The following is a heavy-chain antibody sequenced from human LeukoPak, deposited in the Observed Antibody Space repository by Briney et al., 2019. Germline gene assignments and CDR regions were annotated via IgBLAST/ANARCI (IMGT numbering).Heavy chain of an antibody. D-gene: IGHD3-3*01. V-gene: IGHV3-30*04. Sequence: GGSLRLSCVASGLAFSSYSMHWVRQAPGKGLEWVGVISYDGSDEYYTDSVKGRFTISRDNSKNTVYLQMNSLRADDTAVYYCARDFTPEWFDIHWGQGTLVTVSS. J-gene: IGHJ4*02. CDR3: ARDFTPEWFDIH. CDR2: ISYDGSDE. CDR1: GLAFSSYS.